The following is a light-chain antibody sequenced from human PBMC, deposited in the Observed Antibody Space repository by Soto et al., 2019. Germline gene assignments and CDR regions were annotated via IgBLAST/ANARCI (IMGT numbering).Light chain of an antibody. CDR2: GAS. CDR3: QQYANWPPWT. J-gene: IGKJ1*01. Sequence: EIVMTQSPATLSVSPGERATLSCRASQSVSSNLAWYQQKPGQASRLLIYGASTRATGIPARFSGSGSGTEFTLTISSLQSEDFAVYYCQQYANWPPWTFGQGTKV. V-gene: IGKV3-15*01. CDR1: QSVSSN.